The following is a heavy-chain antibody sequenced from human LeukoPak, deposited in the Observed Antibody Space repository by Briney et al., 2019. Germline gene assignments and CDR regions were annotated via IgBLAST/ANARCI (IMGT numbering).Heavy chain of an antibody. J-gene: IGHJ4*02. CDR3: ARDRGGNAPHDY. Sequence: GGSLTLSCAASGFIFSMYGMHWVRQAPGKGPEWVAMIWADGTNQKYADSVKGPFTISRDHSDNRLYLQMKDLRPDDTGIYYCARDRGGNAPHDYWGQGTLVIVSS. CDR2: IWADGTNQ. D-gene: IGHD1-1*01. CDR1: GFIFSMYG. V-gene: IGHV3-33*01.